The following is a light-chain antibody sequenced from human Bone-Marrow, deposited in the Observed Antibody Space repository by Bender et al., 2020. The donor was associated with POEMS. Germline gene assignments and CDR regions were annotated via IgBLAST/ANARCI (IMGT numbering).Light chain of an antibody. CDR2: DVS. V-gene: IGLV2-11*01. Sequence: QSALTQPRSVSGSPGQSVTISCTGTSSDVGGYNYVSWYQQHPGKAPKLMIHDVSKRPSGVPERFSGSKSGNTASLTISGLQAEDEADYYCCSYAGTYTEVFGGGTKLTVL. CDR3: CSYAGTYTEV. J-gene: IGLJ3*02. CDR1: SSDVGGYNY.